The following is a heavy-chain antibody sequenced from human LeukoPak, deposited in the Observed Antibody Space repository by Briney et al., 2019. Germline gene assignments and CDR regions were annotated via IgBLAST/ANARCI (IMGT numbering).Heavy chain of an antibody. CDR3: ARELSEMGELFFDY. V-gene: IGHV4-59*01. Sequence: SETLSLTCTVSGGSISSYYWSWIRQPPGKGLEWIGYIYYSGSTNYNPSLKSRVTISVDTSKNQFSLRLSSVTAADTAVYYCARELSEMGELFFDYWGQGNLVTVSS. D-gene: IGHD3-16*01. CDR2: IYYSGST. CDR1: GGSISSYY. J-gene: IGHJ4*02.